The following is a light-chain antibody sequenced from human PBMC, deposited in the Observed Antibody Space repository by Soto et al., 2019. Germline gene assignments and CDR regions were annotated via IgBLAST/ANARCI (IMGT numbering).Light chain of an antibody. J-gene: IGKJ1*01. Sequence: DIQLTQSPSSLSASVGDSVTITCRASQTTNNYLYWYQQKPGKAPKLLIDTAASLHGGVPSRFTFTTSGTSFTLTISSLQPEDLATYYCHQTYHTPPTFGQGTKVEIK. V-gene: IGKV1-39*01. CDR2: TAA. CDR3: HQTYHTPPT. CDR1: QTTNNY.